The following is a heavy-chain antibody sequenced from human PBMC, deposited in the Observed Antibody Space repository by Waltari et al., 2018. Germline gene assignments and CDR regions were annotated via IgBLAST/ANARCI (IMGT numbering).Heavy chain of an antibody. CDR3: AKDSGSGYVG. J-gene: IGHJ4*02. CDR2: ISWDGGST. CDR1: GFTFDDYT. V-gene: IGHV3-43*01. D-gene: IGHD5-12*01. Sequence: EVQLVESGGVVVQPGGSLRLYCAASGFTFDDYTMNWVRQAPGKGLEWVSLISWDGGSTYYADSVKGRFTISRDNSKNSLYLQMNSLRTEDTALYYCAKDSGSGYVGWGQGTLVTVSS.